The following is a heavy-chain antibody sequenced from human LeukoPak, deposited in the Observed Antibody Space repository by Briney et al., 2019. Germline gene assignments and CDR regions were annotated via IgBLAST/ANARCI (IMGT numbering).Heavy chain of an antibody. D-gene: IGHD3-22*01. CDR1: GGTFSSYA. Sequence: SVKVSCKASGGTFSSYAISWVRQAPAQGLAWMGRIIPIFGTANYAQKFQGRVTITTDESTSTAYMELSSLRSEDTAVYYCARGPGLVVVGTEYFQHWGQGTLVTVSS. CDR2: IIPIFGTA. V-gene: IGHV1-69*05. CDR3: ARGPGLVVVGTEYFQH. J-gene: IGHJ1*01.